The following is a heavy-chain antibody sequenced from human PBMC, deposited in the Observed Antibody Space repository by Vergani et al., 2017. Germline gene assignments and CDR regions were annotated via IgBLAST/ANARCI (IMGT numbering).Heavy chain of an antibody. CDR3: SRPGTKGGEMATTLPFDY. V-gene: IGHV3-11*01. D-gene: IGHD5-24*01. Sequence: QVQLVESGGGLVKPGGSLRLSCAASGFTFSDYYMSWIRQAPGKGLEWVSYISSSGSTLYYADSVKGRFTISRDNAKNSLYLQMNSLRAEDTAVYYCSRPGTKGGEMATTLPFDYWGQGTLVTVSS. CDR2: ISSSGSTL. J-gene: IGHJ4*02. CDR1: GFTFSDYY.